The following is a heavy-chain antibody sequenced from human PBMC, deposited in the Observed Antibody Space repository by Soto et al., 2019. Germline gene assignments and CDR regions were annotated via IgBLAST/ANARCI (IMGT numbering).Heavy chain of an antibody. D-gene: IGHD2-2*01. Sequence: EVQLVESGGGLVQPGGSLRLSCAASGFTFSIYWMSWVRQAPGKGLEWVANIKQDGSEKNYVDSVKGRFTISRDNAKNSVYLQMNSLRAEDTAVYYCAREEGKYCSSTSCYVRFDPWGQGTLVTVSS. CDR3: AREEGKYCSSTSCYVRFDP. CDR2: IKQDGSEK. J-gene: IGHJ5*02. V-gene: IGHV3-7*01. CDR1: GFTFSIYW.